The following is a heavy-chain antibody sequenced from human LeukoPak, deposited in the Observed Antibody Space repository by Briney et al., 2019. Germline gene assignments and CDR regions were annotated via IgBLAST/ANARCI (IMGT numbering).Heavy chain of an antibody. D-gene: IGHD7-27*01. CDR3: ARDLLTAFDY. CDR1: GFTFSSYS. J-gene: IGHJ4*02. Sequence: GGSLRLSCAASGFTFSSYSMNWVRQAPGKGLEWVSSIRTSSSYTFYADSVTGRFAVSRDNAKKSLYLQMNSLRAEDTAVYYCARDLLTAFDYWGQGTLVTVSS. CDR2: IRTSSSYT. V-gene: IGHV3-21*01.